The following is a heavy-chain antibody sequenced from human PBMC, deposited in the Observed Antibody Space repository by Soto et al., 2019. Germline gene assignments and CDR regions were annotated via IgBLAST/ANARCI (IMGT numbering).Heavy chain of an antibody. CDR1: GGSFSGYY. V-gene: IGHV4-34*01. CDR3: ARGLVQWLRFPSAFDY. J-gene: IGHJ4*02. D-gene: IGHD5-12*01. Sequence: SETLSLTCAVYGGSFSGYYWSWIRQPPGKGLEWIGEINHSGSTNYNPSLKSRVTISVDTSKNQFSLKLSSVTAADTAVYYCARGLVQWLRFPSAFDYWGQGTLVTVSS. CDR2: INHSGST.